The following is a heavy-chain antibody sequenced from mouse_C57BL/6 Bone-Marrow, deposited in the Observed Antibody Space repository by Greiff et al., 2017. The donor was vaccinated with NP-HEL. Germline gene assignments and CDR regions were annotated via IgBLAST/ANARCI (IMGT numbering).Heavy chain of an antibody. J-gene: IGHJ4*01. CDR1: GFTFSDYG. Sequence: EVQRVESGGGLVKPGGSLKLSCAASGFTFSDYGMHWVRQAPEKGLEWVAYISSGSSTIYYADTVKGRFTISRDNAKNTLFLQMTSLGSEDTAMYYCARNSQRVLYAMDYWGQGTSVTVSS. CDR2: ISSGSSTI. V-gene: IGHV5-17*01. CDR3: ARNSQRVLYAMDY.